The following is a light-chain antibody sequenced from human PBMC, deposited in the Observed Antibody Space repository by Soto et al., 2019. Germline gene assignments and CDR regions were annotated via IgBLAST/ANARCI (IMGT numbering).Light chain of an antibody. Sequence: EIVMTQSPATLSVSPGERATLSCRASQSVSSNLAWYQQKPGQAPRLLLYGASTRATGIPARFSGSGSGTEVTLTISSRQSEDFAVYYCQQYNNWPPFTFGPGTKVDIK. J-gene: IGKJ3*01. CDR1: QSVSSN. V-gene: IGKV3D-15*01. CDR3: QQYNNWPPFT. CDR2: GAS.